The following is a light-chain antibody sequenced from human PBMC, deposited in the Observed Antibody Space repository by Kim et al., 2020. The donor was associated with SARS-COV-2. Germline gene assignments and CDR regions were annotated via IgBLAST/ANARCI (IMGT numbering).Light chain of an antibody. CDR3: QSYDSNSQGV. Sequence: KTVAISCTRSSGSIANTYVQWYQQRPGSSPTTVIYEDNQRPSGVPDRFSGSIDRSSNSASLTISGLKTEDEADYYCQSYDSNSQGVFGGGTKLTVL. CDR2: EDN. J-gene: IGLJ3*02. CDR1: SGSIANTY. V-gene: IGLV6-57*01.